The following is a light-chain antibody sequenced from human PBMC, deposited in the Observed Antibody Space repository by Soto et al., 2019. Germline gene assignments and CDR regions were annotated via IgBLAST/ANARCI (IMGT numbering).Light chain of an antibody. V-gene: IGKV1-39*01. Sequence: DIQMTQSPSSLSASVGDRVTITCRASQSISSYLNWYQQKPGKAPKLLIYAASSLQSGVPSRFSGSGSGTDFTLTISSLQAEDVAVYYCQQYYSTPRITFGQGTRLEIK. CDR1: QSISSY. J-gene: IGKJ5*01. CDR3: QQYYSTPRIT. CDR2: AAS.